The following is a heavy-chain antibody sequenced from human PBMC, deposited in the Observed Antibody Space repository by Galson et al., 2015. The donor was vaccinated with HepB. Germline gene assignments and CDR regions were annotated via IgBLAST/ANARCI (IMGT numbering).Heavy chain of an antibody. D-gene: IGHD2-2*02. CDR1: GFTFSDYY. J-gene: IGHJ6*03. V-gene: IGHV3-11*01. Sequence: SLRLSCAASGFTFSDYYMSWIRQAPGKGLEWVSYISSSGSTIYYADSVKGRFTISRDNAKNSLYLQMNSLRAEDTAVYYCASAVPAAIPNYYYYMDVWGKGTTVTVSS. CDR2: ISSSGSTI. CDR3: ASAVPAAIPNYYYYMDV.